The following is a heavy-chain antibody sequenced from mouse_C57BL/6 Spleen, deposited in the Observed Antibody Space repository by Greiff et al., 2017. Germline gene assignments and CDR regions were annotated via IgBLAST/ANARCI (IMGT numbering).Heavy chain of an antibody. CDR2: ISSGSSTI. CDR1: GFTFSDYG. Sequence: EVKLVESGGGLVKPGGSLKLSCAASGFTFSDYGMHWVRQAPEKGLEWVAYISSGSSTIYYADTVKGRFTISRDNAKNTLFLQMTSLRSEDTAMYYCARSYDYDEGYFDYWGQGTTLTVSS. CDR3: ARSYDYDEGYFDY. D-gene: IGHD2-4*01. J-gene: IGHJ2*01. V-gene: IGHV5-17*01.